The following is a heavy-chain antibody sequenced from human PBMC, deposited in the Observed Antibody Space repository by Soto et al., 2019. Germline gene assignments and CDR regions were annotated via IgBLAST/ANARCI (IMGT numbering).Heavy chain of an antibody. CDR3: ARLYGLDAFDF. CDR2: IYSSGST. D-gene: IGHD3-16*02. V-gene: IGHV4-4*09. CDR1: GGSISGYY. Sequence: SETLSLTCTVSGGSISGYYWHWIRQPPGKGLESTGYIYSSGSTSYNPSLKSRVTISIDTSKNQFSLRLSSVTAADTAVCYCARLYGLDAFDFWGQGTMVTVSS. J-gene: IGHJ3*01.